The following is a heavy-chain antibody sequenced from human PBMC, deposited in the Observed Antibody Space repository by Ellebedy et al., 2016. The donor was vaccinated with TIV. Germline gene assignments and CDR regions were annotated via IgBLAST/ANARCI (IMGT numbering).Heavy chain of an antibody. J-gene: IGHJ4*02. CDR3: AKELKEGSSDY. D-gene: IGHD6-19*01. CDR1: GFTFSDYW. CDR2: IKPGGNEK. Sequence: GESLKISCAASGFTFSDYWMNWVRQAPGKGLEWVANIKPGGNEKFYVGSVVGRFTISRDNANNSLYLQMDSLRVEDTAVYYCAKELKEGSSDYWGQGTLVTVSS. V-gene: IGHV3-7*01.